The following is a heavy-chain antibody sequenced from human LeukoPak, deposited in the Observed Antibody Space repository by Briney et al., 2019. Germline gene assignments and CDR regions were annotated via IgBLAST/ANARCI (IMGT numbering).Heavy chain of an antibody. V-gene: IGHV1-8*03. D-gene: IGHD3-10*01. CDR3: ARVTDRGFDY. CDR2: MNHNSGHT. J-gene: IGHJ4*02. CDR1: GYTFTRYD. Sequence: ASVKVSCKASGYTFTRYDMNWVREATGQGVEGRGWMNHNSGHTGYAQKFQGRLTITRNTSISTAYMELSSLRSEDTAVYYCARVTDRGFDYWGQGTLVTVSS.